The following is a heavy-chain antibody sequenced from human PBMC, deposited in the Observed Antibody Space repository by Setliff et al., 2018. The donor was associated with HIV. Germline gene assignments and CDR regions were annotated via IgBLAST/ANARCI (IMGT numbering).Heavy chain of an antibody. CDR2: IYSGGRT. CDR3: AKDSNPGHMIVVAYDAFDI. Sequence: GGSLRLSCAASGFIFDSNSMSWVRQAPGKGLEWVPVIYSGGRTYYADSVKGRFTISRDNSKNTLYLQMNGLRAEDTATYYCAKDSNPGHMIVVAYDAFDIWGQGTMVTVSS. D-gene: IGHD3-22*01. CDR1: GFIFDSNS. V-gene: IGHV3-66*01. J-gene: IGHJ3*02.